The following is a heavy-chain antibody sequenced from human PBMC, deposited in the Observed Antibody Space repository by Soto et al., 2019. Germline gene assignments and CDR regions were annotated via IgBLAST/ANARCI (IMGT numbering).Heavy chain of an antibody. CDR2: LNAGYGIT. CDR3: ACSIVAGTAQDY. Sequence: QVQLVQSGAEEKKPGASVKVSCKASGYTFTSYAMHWVRQAPGQRLEWMGWLNAGYGITKYSQKFQGRVNITRDTSASTACMELSSLRSEDTAVYYCACSIVAGTAQDYWGQGTLVTVSS. V-gene: IGHV1-3*05. D-gene: IGHD2-21*02. J-gene: IGHJ4*02. CDR1: GYTFTSYA.